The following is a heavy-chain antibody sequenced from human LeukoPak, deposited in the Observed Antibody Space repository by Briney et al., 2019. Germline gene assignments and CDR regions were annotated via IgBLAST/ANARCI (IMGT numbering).Heavy chain of an antibody. D-gene: IGHD6-13*01. CDR3: VRDLPSSS. V-gene: IGHV4-61*02. J-gene: IGHJ4*02. Sequence: SQTLSLTCTVSGGSISSGSYYWSWIRQPAGKGLEWIGRIYTSGSTNYNPSLKSRVTISVDTSKNQFSLKLSSVTAADTAVYYCVRDLPSSSWGQGTLVTVSS. CDR1: GGSISSGSYY. CDR2: IYTSGST.